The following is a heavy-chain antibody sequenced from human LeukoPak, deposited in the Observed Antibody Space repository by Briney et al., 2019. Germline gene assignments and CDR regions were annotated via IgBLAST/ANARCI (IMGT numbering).Heavy chain of an antibody. Sequence: PSETLSLTCTVSGASISSYYWSWVRQPPGKGLEWIGYIHTSGNTNSNPSLKSRVTMSVDTSKNEFSLKLRSVAAADTALYYCARGHFDSSGYSNPLDSWGQGTLVTVSS. CDR2: IHTSGNT. J-gene: IGHJ4*02. CDR3: ARGHFDSSGYSNPLDS. CDR1: GASISSYY. D-gene: IGHD3-22*01. V-gene: IGHV4-4*09.